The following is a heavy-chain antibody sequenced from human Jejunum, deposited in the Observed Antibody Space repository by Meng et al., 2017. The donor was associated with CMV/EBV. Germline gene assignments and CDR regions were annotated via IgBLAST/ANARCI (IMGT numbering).Heavy chain of an antibody. CDR1: GFPFGSFS. J-gene: IGHJ4*02. Sequence: RLSCLASGFPFGSFSMNWIRQAPGKGLEWVSSISTGGSYIHYADSVKGRFTISRDNAKNSLYLQMNSLRVEDTAVYYCARDRVRSDYWGQGTLVTVSS. V-gene: IGHV3-21*01. D-gene: IGHD2-8*01. CDR3: ARDRVRSDY. CDR2: ISTGGSYI.